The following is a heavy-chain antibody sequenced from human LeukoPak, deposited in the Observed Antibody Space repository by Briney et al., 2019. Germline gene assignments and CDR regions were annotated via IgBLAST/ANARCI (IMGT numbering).Heavy chain of an antibody. CDR3: ARDQLGDGYSGYDGMDV. V-gene: IGHV1-69*04. J-gene: IGHJ6*02. CDR2: IIPIFGIA. CDR1: GGTFSSYA. D-gene: IGHD5-12*01. Sequence: SVKVSCKASGGTFSSYAISWVRQAPGQGLEWMGRIIPIFGIANYAQKFQGRVTITADRSTSTAYMELSSLRSEDTAVYYCARDQLGDGYSGYDGMDVWGQGTTVTVSS.